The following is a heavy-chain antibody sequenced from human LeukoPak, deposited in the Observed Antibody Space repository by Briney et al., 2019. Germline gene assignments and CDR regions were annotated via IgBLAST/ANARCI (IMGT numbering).Heavy chain of an antibody. D-gene: IGHD6-19*01. V-gene: IGHV1-2*02. CDR2: INPNTGDT. J-gene: IGHJ4*02. Sequence: ASVRVSCKASGYTFTGYYMHWVRQAPGQGLEWMGWINPNTGDTNYAQKFQGRVTMTRDTSITTVYMELRSLRSDDTAVYYCARDLIVGVAVAGTPFDYWGQGTLVTVSS. CDR3: ARDLIVGVAVAGTPFDY. CDR1: GYTFTGYY.